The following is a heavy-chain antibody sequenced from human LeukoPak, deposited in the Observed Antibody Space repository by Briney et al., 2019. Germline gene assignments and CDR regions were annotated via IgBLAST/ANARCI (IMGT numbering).Heavy chain of an antibody. CDR2: ISGSGTNT. V-gene: IGHV3-23*01. CDR1: GFTFSSYA. D-gene: IGHD6-13*01. J-gene: IGHJ4*02. CDR3: AKVDPGYRSSWSPFHY. Sequence: PGGSLRLFCAASGFTFSSYAMSWVRQAPGKGLEWVSGISGSGTNTYYADSVKGRFTISRDNSKNTLYLQISSLRAEDTAVYYCAKVDPGYRSSWSPFHYWGQGTLVTVSS.